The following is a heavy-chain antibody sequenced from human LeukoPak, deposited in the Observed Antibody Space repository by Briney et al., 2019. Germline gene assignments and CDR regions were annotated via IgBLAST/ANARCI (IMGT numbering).Heavy chain of an antibody. D-gene: IGHD5-24*01. J-gene: IGHJ4*02. V-gene: IGHV3-74*01. CDR1: GFTFSSYW. CDR2: INSDGSST. CDR3: VRGRYYFDY. Sequence: GGSLRLSCAVSGFTFSSYWMHWVRQAPGMGLVWVSRINSDGSSTSYADSVKGRFTISRDNAKNTLYLQMNNLRAEDTAVYYCVRGRYYFDYWGQGTLVTVSS.